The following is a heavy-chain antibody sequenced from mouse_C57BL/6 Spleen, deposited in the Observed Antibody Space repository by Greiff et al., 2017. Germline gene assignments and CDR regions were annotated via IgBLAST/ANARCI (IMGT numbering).Heavy chain of an antibody. CDR2: INPYNGGT. V-gene: IGHV1-19*01. D-gene: IGHD4-1*01. CDR3: AREGGDYWDMDD. CDR1: GYTFTDYY. J-gene: IGHJ4*01. Sequence: VQLQQPGPVLVKPGASVKMSCKASGYTFTDYYMNWVKQSPGQSLEWIGVINPYNGGTSYNQKFKGKATLTVDTSSSTAYMQLNSLTSADSAVFYCAREGGDYWDMDDWGKGTSVTVSS.